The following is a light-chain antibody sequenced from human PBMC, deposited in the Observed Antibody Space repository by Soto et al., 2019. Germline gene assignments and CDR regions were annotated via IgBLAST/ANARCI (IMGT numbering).Light chain of an antibody. CDR1: QSVTSSY. J-gene: IGKJ3*01. CDR3: QQYGSSPPT. CDR2: GAS. V-gene: IGKV3-20*01. Sequence: EIVLTQSPGTLSLSPGERATLSCRASQSVTSSYLAWYQQKPGQAPRLLIYGASSRATGIPDRFSRSGSGPDFTLTISRLEPEDFAVYYCQQYGSSPPTFGPGPKVDIK.